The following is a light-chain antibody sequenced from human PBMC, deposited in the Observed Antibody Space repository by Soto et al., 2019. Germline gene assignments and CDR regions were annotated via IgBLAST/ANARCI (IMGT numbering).Light chain of an antibody. Sequence: QSALTQPASVSGSPGQSIAISCTGTSSDVGGFNYVSWYQQHPGKAPKFMIYDVSSRPSGVSDRFSGSKSGNTASLTISGLQAEDEADYYCSSYTTTGTYVFGTGTKVTVL. CDR1: SSDVGGFNY. V-gene: IGLV2-14*03. J-gene: IGLJ1*01. CDR2: DVS. CDR3: SSYTTTGTYV.